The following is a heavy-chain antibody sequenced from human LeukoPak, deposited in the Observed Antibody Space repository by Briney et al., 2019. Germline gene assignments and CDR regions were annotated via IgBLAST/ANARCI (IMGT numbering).Heavy chain of an antibody. CDR2: IYYSGST. J-gene: IGHJ3*02. CDR1: GGSISSSSYY. D-gene: IGHD3-22*01. Sequence: PSETLSLTCTVSGGSISSSSYYWGWIRQPPGKGLEWIGSIYYSGSTYYNPSLKSRVTISVDTSKNQFSLKLSSVTAADTAVYYCARPADDSSGYYYPDAFDIWGQGTMVTVSS. V-gene: IGHV4-39*01. CDR3: ARPADDSSGYYYPDAFDI.